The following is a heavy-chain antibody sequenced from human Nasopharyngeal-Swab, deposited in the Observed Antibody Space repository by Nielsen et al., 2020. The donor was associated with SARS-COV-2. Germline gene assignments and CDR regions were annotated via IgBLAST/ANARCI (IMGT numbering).Heavy chain of an antibody. D-gene: IGHD6-13*01. Sequence: GESLKISCAASGFTFSSYAMHWVRQAPGKGLEWVAVISYDGSNKYYADSVKGRFTISRDNSKNTLYLQMNSLRAEDTAVYYCARELVPRYYGMDVWGQGTTVTVSS. CDR1: GFTFSSYA. J-gene: IGHJ6*02. CDR2: ISYDGSNK. CDR3: ARELVPRYYGMDV. V-gene: IGHV3-30*04.